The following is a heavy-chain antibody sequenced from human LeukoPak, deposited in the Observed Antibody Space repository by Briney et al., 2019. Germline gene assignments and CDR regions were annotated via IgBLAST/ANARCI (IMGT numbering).Heavy chain of an antibody. Sequence: PGGSLRLSCAASGFTFSSYAMHCVRQAPGKGLEYVSAISSKGGSTYYANSVKGRFTISRDNSKNTLYLQMGSLRADYLALYYRATAYCISTTCFLDDAFDIWGQGTMVTVSS. CDR2: ISSKGGST. CDR1: GFTFSSYA. J-gene: IGHJ3*02. V-gene: IGHV3-64*01. D-gene: IGHD2-2*01. CDR3: ATAYCISTTCFLDDAFDI.